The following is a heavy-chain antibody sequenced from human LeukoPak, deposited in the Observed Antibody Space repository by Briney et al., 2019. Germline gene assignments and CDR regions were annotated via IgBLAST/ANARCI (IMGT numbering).Heavy chain of an antibody. D-gene: IGHD4-23*01. J-gene: IGHJ4*02. V-gene: IGHV3-74*01. CDR1: GFTFSSYW. Sequence: GWSLRLSCAASGFTFSSYWKNWVRQAPGKGLVRVSRIASDGSSTTYADSVKGRFSISRDNAKNTLYLQMNSLRVEDTAVYYCARGRPHGNDYWGQGTLVTVSS. CDR2: IASDGSST. CDR3: ARGRPHGNDY.